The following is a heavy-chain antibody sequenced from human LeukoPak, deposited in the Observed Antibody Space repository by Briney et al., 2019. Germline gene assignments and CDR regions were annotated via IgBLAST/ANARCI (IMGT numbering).Heavy chain of an antibody. D-gene: IGHD3-10*01. V-gene: IGHV4-59*01. Sequence: SETLSLTCTVSGGSISSYSWSWLRQPPGKGLEWIGYIYYSGSTNYNPSLKSRVTISVDTSKNQFSLKLSSVTAADTAVYYCARESQYYRHAFDIWGQGTMVTVSS. CDR1: GGSISSYS. CDR3: ARESQYYRHAFDI. CDR2: IYYSGST. J-gene: IGHJ3*02.